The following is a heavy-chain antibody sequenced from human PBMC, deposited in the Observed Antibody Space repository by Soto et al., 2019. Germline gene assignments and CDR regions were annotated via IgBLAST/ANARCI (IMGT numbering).Heavy chain of an antibody. CDR1: GGSISSYY. CDR2: IYYSGST. CDR3: ARDNGYSYGYTLDH. Sequence: SETLSLTCTVSGGSISSYYWSWIRQPPGKGLEWIGYIYYSGSTNYNPSLKSRVTISVDTSKNQFSLKLSSVTAADTAVYYCARDNGYSYGYTLDHWGQGTQVTVSS. J-gene: IGHJ4*02. D-gene: IGHD5-18*01. V-gene: IGHV4-59*01.